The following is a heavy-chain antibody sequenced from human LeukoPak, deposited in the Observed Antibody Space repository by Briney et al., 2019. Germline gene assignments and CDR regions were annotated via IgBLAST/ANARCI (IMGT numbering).Heavy chain of an antibody. CDR1: GFTFSSYE. J-gene: IGHJ2*01. V-gene: IGHV3-48*03. D-gene: IGHD6-19*01. CDR3: ARLKRIAVAGQRSYWYFDL. CDR2: ISSSGSTI. Sequence: GGSLRLSRAAPGFTFSSYEMNWVRQAPGKGLEWVSYISSSGSTIYYADSVKGRFTISRDNAKNSLYLQMNSLRAEDTAVYYCARLKRIAVAGQRSYWYFDLWGRGTLVTVSS.